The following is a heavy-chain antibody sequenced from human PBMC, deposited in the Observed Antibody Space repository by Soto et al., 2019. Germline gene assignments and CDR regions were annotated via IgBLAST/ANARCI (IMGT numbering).Heavy chain of an antibody. CDR1: GGSISSYY. J-gene: IGHJ6*02. V-gene: IGHV4-59*01. CDR3: ARSDVLLWFGEYYYYYGMDV. CDR2: IYYSGST. Sequence: SETLSLTSTFSGGSISSYYWSWIRQPPGRGLEWIGYIYYSGSTNYNPSLKSRVTISVDTSKNQFSLKLSSVTAADTAVYYCARSDVLLWFGEYYYYYGMDVWGQGTTVTVS. D-gene: IGHD3-10*01.